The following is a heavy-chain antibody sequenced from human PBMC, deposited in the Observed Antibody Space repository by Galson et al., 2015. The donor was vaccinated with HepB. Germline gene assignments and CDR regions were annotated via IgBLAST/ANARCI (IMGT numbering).Heavy chain of an antibody. CDR3: ARIAGYGSGSPLDF. CDR1: GYTFHSYD. Sequence: SVKVSCKAFGYTFHSYDISWVRQAPGQGLEWMGRISAYNGNTYSAQKFQDRVTMTTDISTSTGYMELRSLKSADTAVYYCARIAGYGSGSPLDFWGQGTLITVSS. J-gene: IGHJ4*02. V-gene: IGHV1-18*01. D-gene: IGHD3-10*01. CDR2: ISAYNGNT.